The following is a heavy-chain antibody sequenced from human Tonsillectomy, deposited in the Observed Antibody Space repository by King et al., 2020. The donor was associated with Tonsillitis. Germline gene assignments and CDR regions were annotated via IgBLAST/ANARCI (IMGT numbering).Heavy chain of an antibody. Sequence: VQLVESGAEVKKPGASVKVSCKASGYTFTSYDINWVRQATGQGLEWMGWMNPNSGNTGYAQKFQGRVTMTRNTSISTAYMELSSLRSEDTAVYYCARGLRRAVSYGNSLAFDIWGQGTMVTVSS. J-gene: IGHJ3*02. V-gene: IGHV1-8*01. CDR2: MNPNSGNT. D-gene: IGHD5-18*01. CDR3: ARGLRRAVSYGNSLAFDI. CDR1: GYTFTSYD.